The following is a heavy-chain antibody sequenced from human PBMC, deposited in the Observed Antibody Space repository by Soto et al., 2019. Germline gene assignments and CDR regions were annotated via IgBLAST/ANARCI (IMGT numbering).Heavy chain of an antibody. Sequence: QVQLVQSGAEVKKPGASVKVSCKASGYNFTSYAMHWVRQAPGQRLEWMGWINAGNGNTKYSKKFQGGVTITRDTSASTAYMELSSLRSEDTAVYYCARGYYDRGNWFDPWGQGTLVTVSS. D-gene: IGHD3-22*01. J-gene: IGHJ5*02. V-gene: IGHV1-3*01. CDR2: INAGNGNT. CDR1: GYNFTSYA. CDR3: ARGYYDRGNWFDP.